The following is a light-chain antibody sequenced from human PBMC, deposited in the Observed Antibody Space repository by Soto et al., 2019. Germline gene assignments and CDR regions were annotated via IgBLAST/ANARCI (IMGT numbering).Light chain of an antibody. CDR2: EVS. Sequence: QSALTQPASVSGSPGQSITISCTGTSSDDGSYDLVSWYQQHPDKAPKLMIYEVSKRPSGVSNRFSGSKSGNTASLTISGLQAEDEADYYCCSYAGSSTHVLFGGGTKVTVL. CDR1: SSDDGSYDL. J-gene: IGLJ2*01. CDR3: CSYAGSSTHVL. V-gene: IGLV2-23*02.